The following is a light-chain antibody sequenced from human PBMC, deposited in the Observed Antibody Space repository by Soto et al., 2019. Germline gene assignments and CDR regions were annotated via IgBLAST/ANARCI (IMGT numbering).Light chain of an antibody. CDR1: QSVTSSH. V-gene: IGKV3-20*01. J-gene: IGKJ1*01. CDR2: GAS. CDR3: QQYDTSPWT. Sequence: EIVLTQTPGTLSLSPGERATLSCRASQSVTSSHLAWYQQKPGQAPRLLIYGASTRATGIPDRFSGSGSDTDFSLTIRRLDPEDFAMYYCQQYDTSPWTFGPGTKVEIK.